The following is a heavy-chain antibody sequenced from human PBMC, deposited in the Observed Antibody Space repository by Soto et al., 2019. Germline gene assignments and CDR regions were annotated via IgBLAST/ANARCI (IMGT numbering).Heavy chain of an antibody. CDR2: ISSSSSTI. CDR1: GFTFSSYS. J-gene: IGHJ4*02. CDR3: ASTALPGYSSSWYYFDY. D-gene: IGHD6-13*01. Sequence: EVQLVESGGGLVQPGGSLRLSCAASGFTFSSYSMNWVRQAPGKGLEWVSYISSSSSTIYYADSVKGRFTISRDNAKNPLEVQINSLGSEDTDVYYWASTALPGYSSSWYYFDYWCQGTLVTVSS. V-gene: IGHV3-48*01.